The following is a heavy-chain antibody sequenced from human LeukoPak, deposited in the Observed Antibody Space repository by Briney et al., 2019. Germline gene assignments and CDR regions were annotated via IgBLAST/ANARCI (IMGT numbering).Heavy chain of an antibody. CDR1: GGSISSGSYY. CDR3: ARGQGLGIWTGYYYYMDV. CDR2: IYTSGST. D-gene: IGHD3/OR15-3a*01. Sequence: PSETLSLTCTVSGGSISSGSYYWSWIRQPAGKGLEWIGRIYTSGSTNYNPSLKSRVTISVDTSKNQFSLKLSSVTAADTAVYYCARGQGLGIWTGYYYYMDVWGKGTTVTVSS. V-gene: IGHV4-61*02. J-gene: IGHJ6*03.